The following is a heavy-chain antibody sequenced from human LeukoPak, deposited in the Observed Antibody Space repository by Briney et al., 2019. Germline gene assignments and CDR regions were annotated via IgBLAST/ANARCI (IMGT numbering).Heavy chain of an antibody. CDR1: GGTFSSYA. D-gene: IGHD4-17*01. V-gene: IGHV1-69*05. CDR2: IIPIFGTA. J-gene: IGHJ4*02. Sequence: SVKVSCKASGGTFSSYAISWVRQAPGQGLEWMGGIIPIFGTANYAQKFQGRVTITTDESTSTAYMELSSLRSEDTAVYYCARGGLTTVTPFDYWGQGTLVTVSS. CDR3: ARGGLTTVTPFDY.